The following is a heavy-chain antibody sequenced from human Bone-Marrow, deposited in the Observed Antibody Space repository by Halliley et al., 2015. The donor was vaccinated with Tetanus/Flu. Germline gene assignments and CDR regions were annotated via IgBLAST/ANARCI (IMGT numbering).Heavy chain of an antibody. CDR2: IDPGGFSS. CDR3: ARGSGWTDY. J-gene: IGHJ4*02. D-gene: IGHD6-19*01. Sequence: GKGLGWMGGIDPGGFSSAYSPSFQGHVTISADKSLSTAYLQWSSLKASDTAMYYCARGSGWTDYWGQGTLVTVSS. V-gene: IGHV5-10-1*01.